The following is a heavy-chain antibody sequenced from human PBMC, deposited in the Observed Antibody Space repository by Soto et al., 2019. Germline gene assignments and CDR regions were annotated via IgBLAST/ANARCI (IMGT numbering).Heavy chain of an antibody. Sequence: TGGSLRLSCVASKITFSNYWMTWVRQAPGKGLEWVANIKEDGSEKYYVDSAKGRFTISRDNAKNSLYPQMNSLRAEDTAVYYCARVYFKYDYWGQGTLVTVS. CDR1: KITFSNYW. CDR2: IKEDGSEK. CDR3: ARVYFKYDY. J-gene: IGHJ4*02. D-gene: IGHD3-10*01. V-gene: IGHV3-7*01.